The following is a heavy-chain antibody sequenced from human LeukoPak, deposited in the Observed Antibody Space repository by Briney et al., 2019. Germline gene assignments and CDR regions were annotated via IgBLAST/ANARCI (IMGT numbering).Heavy chain of an antibody. V-gene: IGHV4-39*01. Sequence: PSETLSLTCTVSGVSISSSSYYWAWIRQPPGKGLEWIGSIYYTGSTYYKPSLKSRVTISLDTSKNQFSLKLTSVTAADTAVYYCARRGTSPYFYGMDVWGQGTTVTVSS. CDR2: IYYTGST. D-gene: IGHD2-2*01. CDR3: ARRGTSPYFYGMDV. CDR1: GVSISSSSYY. J-gene: IGHJ6*02.